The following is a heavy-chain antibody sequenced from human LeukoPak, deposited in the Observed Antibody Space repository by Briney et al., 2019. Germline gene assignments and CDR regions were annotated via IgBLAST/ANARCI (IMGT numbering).Heavy chain of an antibody. CDR3: ARDDDP. CDR2: ISYDGSNK. Sequence: GRSLRLSCAASGFTFSSYAMHWVRQAPGKGLEWVAVISYDGSNKYYADSVKGRFTISRDNSKNTLYLQMDSLRAEDTAVYYCARDDDPWGQGTLVTVSS. J-gene: IGHJ5*02. CDR1: GFTFSSYA. V-gene: IGHV3-30*14.